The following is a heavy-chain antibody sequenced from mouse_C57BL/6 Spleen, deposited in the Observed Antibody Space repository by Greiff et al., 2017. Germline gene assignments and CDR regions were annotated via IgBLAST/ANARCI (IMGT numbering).Heavy chain of an antibody. CDR2: INPYNGGT. V-gene: IGHV1-19*01. CDR1: GYTFTDYY. J-gene: IGHJ2*01. D-gene: IGHD1-1*01. Sequence: EVQLQQSGPVLVKPGASVKMSCKASGYTFTDYYMNWVKQSYGKSLEWIGVINPYNGGTSYNQKFKGKATLTVDKSSSTAYMELNSLTSEDSAVYYCTRSYYGSRVYFDYWGQGTTLTVSS. CDR3: TRSYYGSRVYFDY.